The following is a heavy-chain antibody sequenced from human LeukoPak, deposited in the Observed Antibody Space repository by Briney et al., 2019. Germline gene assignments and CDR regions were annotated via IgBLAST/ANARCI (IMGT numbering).Heavy chain of an antibody. J-gene: IGHJ6*03. V-gene: IGHV1-18*01. CDR1: GYTFTSYD. Sequence: ASVKVSCKASGYTFTSYDISWVPQAPGQGLEWMGWISAYNGNTNYAQKLQGRVTMTTDTSTSTAYMELRSLRSDDTAVYYCARWDYYYYYMDAWGKGNPVTVSS. CDR2: ISAYNGNT. CDR3: ARWDYYYYYMDA.